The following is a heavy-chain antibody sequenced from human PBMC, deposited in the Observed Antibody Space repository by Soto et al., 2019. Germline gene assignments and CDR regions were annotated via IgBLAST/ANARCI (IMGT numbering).Heavy chain of an antibody. CDR3: AKDLNAGVLAAAGIHV. J-gene: IGHJ6*02. D-gene: IGHD2-8*01. CDR2: ISGGGGIR. V-gene: IGHV3-23*01. CDR1: GLTVSSYA. Sequence: PGGALRLSCAASGLTVSSYAMSWVRQAPGKGLEWVSAISGGGGIRYYADSGKGRVTISRDNSKNTRYLHMNSLRAEDTPVYYCAKDLNAGVLAAAGIHVWGQGTTVTVSS.